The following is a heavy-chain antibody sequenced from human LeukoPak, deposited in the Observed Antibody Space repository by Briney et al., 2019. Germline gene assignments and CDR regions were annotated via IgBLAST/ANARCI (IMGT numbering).Heavy chain of an antibody. V-gene: IGHV3-23*01. J-gene: IGHJ5*02. D-gene: IGHD6-13*01. Sequence: GGSLRLSCAVSGFAFGSEAMSWVRQSPARGLEWVASISPGGGTTYYADSVKGRFTISRDNSKNTLYLQMNSLRAEDTAVYYCAKDSGSWYNWFDPWGQGTLVTVSS. CDR2: ISPGGGTT. CDR1: GFAFGSEA. CDR3: AKDSGSWYNWFDP.